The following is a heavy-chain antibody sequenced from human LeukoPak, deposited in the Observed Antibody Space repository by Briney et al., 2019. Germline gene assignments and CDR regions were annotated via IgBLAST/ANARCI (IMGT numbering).Heavy chain of an antibody. V-gene: IGHV3-74*03. D-gene: IGHD2-2*01. CDR3: ARDWYHAIDY. J-gene: IGHJ4*02. CDR2: ITSDGTST. Sequence: GGSLRLSCAASVFSFSITWMQWVRQPPGQGLVWVARITSDGTSTSYAESVKGRFTISRDNAKNTLYLQMNSLRAEDTAVYYCARDWYHAIDYWGQGTLVTVSS. CDR1: VFSFSITW.